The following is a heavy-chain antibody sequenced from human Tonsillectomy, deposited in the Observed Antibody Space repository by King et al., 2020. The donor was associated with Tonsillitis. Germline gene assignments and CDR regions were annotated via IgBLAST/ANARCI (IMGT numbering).Heavy chain of an antibody. CDR1: GYSFSTYY. CDR3: ARDLVAGTSGGYYYGMDV. V-gene: IGHV1-46*03. Sequence: QLVQSGAEVKKPGASVKVSCKASGYSFSTYYMHWVRQAPGQGLEWVGIINPSGGSTTYAQKFQGRVTMTRDTSTSTVYMELSSLRSEDTAVYYCARDLVAGTSGGYYYGMDVWGQGTTVTVSS. CDR2: INPSGGST. D-gene: IGHD6-19*01. J-gene: IGHJ6*02.